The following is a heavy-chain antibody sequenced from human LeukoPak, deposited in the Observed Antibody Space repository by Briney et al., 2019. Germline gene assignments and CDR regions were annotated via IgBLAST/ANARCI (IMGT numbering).Heavy chain of an antibody. CDR1: GGSFSGYY. CDR3: ARVLIAVAGPNWFDP. J-gene: IGHJ5*02. Sequence: SETLSLTCAVYGGSFSGYYWSWIRQPPGKGLEWIGEINHSGSTSYNPSLKSRVTISVDTSKNQFSLKLSSVTAADTAVYYCARVLIAVAGPNWFDPWGQGTLVTVSS. CDR2: INHSGST. D-gene: IGHD6-19*01. V-gene: IGHV4-34*01.